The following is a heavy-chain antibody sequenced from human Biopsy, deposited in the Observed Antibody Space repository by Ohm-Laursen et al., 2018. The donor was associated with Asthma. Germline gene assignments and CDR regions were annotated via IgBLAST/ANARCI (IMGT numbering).Heavy chain of an antibody. CDR2: INPNSGGT. J-gene: IGHJ6*02. D-gene: IGHD6-13*01. CDR3: ASPSSSREILYYYYNMDI. Sequence: ASVKVSCKVSGYTFTGYYMHWVRQAPGQGLEWMGWINPNSGGTNYAQKFQGWVTMTRDTSISTAYMEVSSLRSDDTAVYYCASPSSSREILYYYYNMDIWGQGTTVTV. CDR1: GYTFTGYY. V-gene: IGHV1-2*04.